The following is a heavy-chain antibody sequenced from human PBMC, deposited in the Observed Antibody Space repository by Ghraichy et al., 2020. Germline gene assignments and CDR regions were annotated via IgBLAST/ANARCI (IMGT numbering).Heavy chain of an antibody. CDR2: IYYSGST. J-gene: IGHJ6*02. Sequence: GSLRLSCTVSGGSISSSSYYWGWIRQPPGKGLEWIGSIYYSGSTYYNPSLKSRVTISVDTSKNQFSLKLSSVTAADTAVYYCAREGRANYYGSGSYLRGGYYYGMDVWGQGTTVTVSS. D-gene: IGHD3-10*01. V-gene: IGHV4-39*07. CDR3: AREGRANYYGSGSYLRGGYYYGMDV. CDR1: GGSISSSSYY.